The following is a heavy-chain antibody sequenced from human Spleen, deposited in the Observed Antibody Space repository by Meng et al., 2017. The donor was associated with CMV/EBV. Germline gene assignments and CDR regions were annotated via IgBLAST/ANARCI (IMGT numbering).Heavy chain of an antibody. CDR2: IIPILGIA. D-gene: IGHD3-3*01. CDR3: ARSGYYKNWFDP. Sequence: CNASGGTFSSYPISWVRQAPGQGLEWIGGIIPILGIANYAQNFQGRVTITADKSTRTAYMVLSSLSSEATAVYYCARSGYYKNWFDPWGQGTLVTVSS. J-gene: IGHJ5*02. CDR1: GGTFSSYP. V-gene: IGHV1-69*10.